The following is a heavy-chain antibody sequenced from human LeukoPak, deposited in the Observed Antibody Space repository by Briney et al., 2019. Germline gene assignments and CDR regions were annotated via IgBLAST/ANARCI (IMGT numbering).Heavy chain of an antibody. CDR1: GGSVSTSSYR. CDR3: ARDDSRFDI. D-gene: IGHD4-11*01. J-gene: IGHJ3*02. Sequence: PSETLSLTCAVSGGSVSTSSYRWGWIRQSPTQGLEWIGSVYYRGNTYYNPSLESRVTISVDTSKDQFSLELNSVTAADTAIYYCARDDSRFDIWGQGTMVTVSS. V-gene: IGHV4-39*02. CDR2: VYYRGNT.